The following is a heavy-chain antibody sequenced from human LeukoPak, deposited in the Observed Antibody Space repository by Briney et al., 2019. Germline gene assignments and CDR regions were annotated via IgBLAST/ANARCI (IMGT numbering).Heavy chain of an antibody. CDR1: GFTFDDYG. Sequence: GGSLRLSCAASGFTFDDYGMSWVRQAPGKGLEWVSGINWNGGSTGYADSVKGRFTISRDNAKNSLYLQMNSLRAEDTAVYYCARETYYDFWSGYSFDSWGQGTLVTVSS. V-gene: IGHV3-20*04. CDR2: INWNGGST. D-gene: IGHD3-3*01. J-gene: IGHJ5*01. CDR3: ARETYYDFWSGYSFDS.